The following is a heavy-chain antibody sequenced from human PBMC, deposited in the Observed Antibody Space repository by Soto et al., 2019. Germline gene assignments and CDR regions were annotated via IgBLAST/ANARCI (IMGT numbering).Heavy chain of an antibody. CDR1: GGSFSGYY. CDR3: ARTYWGGSSS. CDR2: INHSGST. D-gene: IGHD3-3*01. V-gene: IGHV4-34*01. Sequence: LSLTCAVYGGSFSGYYWSWIRQPPGKGLEWIGEINHSGSTNYNPSLKSRVTISVDTSKNQFSLKLSSVTAADTAVYYCARTYWGGSSSWGQGTLVTVSS. J-gene: IGHJ4*02.